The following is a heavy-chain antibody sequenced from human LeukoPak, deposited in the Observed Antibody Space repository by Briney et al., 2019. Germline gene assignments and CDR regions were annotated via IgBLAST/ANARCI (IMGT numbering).Heavy chain of an antibody. J-gene: IGHJ4*02. Sequence: GGSLRLSCAASGFTFSSYSMNWVRQAPGKGLEWVSSISSSSSYIYYADSVKGRFTISRDNAKNSLYLQMNSLRAEDTAVYYCARLSEYRSRNSGSYFMFDYWGQGTLATVSS. D-gene: IGHD1-26*01. CDR2: ISSSSSYI. V-gene: IGHV3-21*01. CDR3: ARLSEYRSRNSGSYFMFDY. CDR1: GFTFSSYS.